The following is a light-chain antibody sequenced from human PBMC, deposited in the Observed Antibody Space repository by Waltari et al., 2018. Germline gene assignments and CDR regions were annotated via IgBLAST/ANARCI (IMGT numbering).Light chain of an antibody. CDR2: EAS. Sequence: EIVLTQSPATLSLSPGERATLSCRASQSVGSYLAWYQKKPGQAPSLLIYEASNRAIGIPGRFSGSGSGTDFTLTISSLEPEDFADYYCQQRSNWPPSITFGQGTRLEIK. J-gene: IGKJ5*01. CDR1: QSVGSY. CDR3: QQRSNWPPSIT. V-gene: IGKV3-11*01.